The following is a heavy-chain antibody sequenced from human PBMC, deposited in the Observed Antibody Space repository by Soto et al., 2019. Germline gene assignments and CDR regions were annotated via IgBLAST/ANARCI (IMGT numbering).Heavy chain of an antibody. CDR1: GGTFSSYA. Sequence: QVQLVQSGAEVKKPGSSVKVSCKASGGTFSSYAISWVRQAPGQGLEWMGGIIPIFGTANYAQKFQGRVTITADESTSTAYMELSSLRSEDTAVYYCARDRRSSVVVGAATKSGMDVWGQGTTVTVSS. J-gene: IGHJ6*02. D-gene: IGHD2-15*01. V-gene: IGHV1-69*01. CDR3: ARDRRSSVVVGAATKSGMDV. CDR2: IIPIFGTA.